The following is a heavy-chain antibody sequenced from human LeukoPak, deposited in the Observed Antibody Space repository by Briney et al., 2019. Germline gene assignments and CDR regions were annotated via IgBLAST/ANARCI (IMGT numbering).Heavy chain of an antibody. CDR1: GFTFDDYA. J-gene: IGHJ4*02. Sequence: PGGSLRLSCAASGFTFDDYAMHWVRQAPGKGLEWVSLISGDGGSTYYADSVKGRFTISRDNSKNSLYLQMNSLRTEDTALYYCAKWDRENLLSPYYFDYWGQGTLVTVSS. D-gene: IGHD2-15*01. CDR3: AKWDRENLLSPYYFDY. V-gene: IGHV3-43*02. CDR2: ISGDGGST.